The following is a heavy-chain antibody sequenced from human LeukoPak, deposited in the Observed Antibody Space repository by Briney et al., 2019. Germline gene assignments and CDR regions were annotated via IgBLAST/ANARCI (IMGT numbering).Heavy chain of an antibody. D-gene: IGHD2-15*01. Sequence: GGSLRLSCAASGFTFSSHWMHWVRQPPGKGPVWVSRINSDGTTTSYADSVKGRFTVSRDNAKNTLYLQMNSLRAEDTAVYYCARVGSGGNCNWGQGTLVTVSS. CDR2: INSDGTTT. CDR1: GFTFSSHW. J-gene: IGHJ4*02. V-gene: IGHV3-74*01. CDR3: ARVGSGGNCN.